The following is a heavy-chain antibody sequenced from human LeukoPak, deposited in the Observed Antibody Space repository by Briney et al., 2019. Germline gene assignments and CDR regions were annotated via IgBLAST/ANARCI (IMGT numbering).Heavy chain of an antibody. CDR1: GGSFSDYY. Sequence: SETLSLTCAVYGGSFSDYYWSWIRQPPGKGLEWIGEINHSGDTKYNPSLKSRVTISVDTSKNQFSLKVSSVTAADTAVYYCARHACSGGSCYTGAPGYYYYMDVWGKGTTVTVSS. V-gene: IGHV4-34*01. D-gene: IGHD2-15*01. CDR3: ARHACSGGSCYTGAPGYYYYMDV. J-gene: IGHJ6*03. CDR2: INHSGDT.